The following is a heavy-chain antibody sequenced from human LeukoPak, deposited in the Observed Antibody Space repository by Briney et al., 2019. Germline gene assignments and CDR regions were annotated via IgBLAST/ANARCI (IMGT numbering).Heavy chain of an antibody. CDR1: GLTFSNYA. V-gene: IGHV3-23*01. CDR3: AKGTATVTNVGN. J-gene: IGHJ4*02. D-gene: IGHD4-17*01. CDR2: ISGSGIST. Sequence: GGSLRLSCAASGLTFSNYAMSWVRQAPGKGLEWVSSISGSGISTYYADSVNGRFTSSSDNSKNTLYMQMNILRAEDTAVYYCAKGTATVTNVGNWGQGTLVTVSS.